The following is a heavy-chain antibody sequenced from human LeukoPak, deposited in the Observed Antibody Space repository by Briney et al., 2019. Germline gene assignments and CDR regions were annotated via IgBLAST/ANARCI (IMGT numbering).Heavy chain of an antibody. J-gene: IGHJ4*02. CDR3: ASYGDYGGLLFDY. CDR1: GGSISSGGYS. CDR2: IYHSGSA. Sequence: SETLSLTCAVSGGSISSGGYSWSWIRQPPGKGLEWIGYIYHSGSAYYNPSLKSRVTISVNRSKNQFSLKLSSVTAADTAVYYCASYGDYGGLLFDYWGQGTLVTVSS. V-gene: IGHV4-30-2*01. D-gene: IGHD4-17*01.